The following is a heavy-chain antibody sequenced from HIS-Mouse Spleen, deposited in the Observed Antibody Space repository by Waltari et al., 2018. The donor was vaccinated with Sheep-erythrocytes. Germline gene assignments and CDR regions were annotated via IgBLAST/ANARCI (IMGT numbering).Heavy chain of an antibody. Sequence: EVQLVESGGGLVQPGRSLSLSCEASGFTFDDYAMQWVRQAPGKGLEMGSGFIWKSGSIGYADSVKGRFTIARDNAKNSLYLKMNSLIADDTALYYCAKDISRNMVVVPAAVGDYWGQGTLVTVSS. J-gene: IGHJ4*02. V-gene: IGHV3-9*01. D-gene: IGHD2-2*01. CDR1: GFTFDDYA. CDR2: FIWKSGSI. CDR3: AKDISRNMVVVPAAVGDY.